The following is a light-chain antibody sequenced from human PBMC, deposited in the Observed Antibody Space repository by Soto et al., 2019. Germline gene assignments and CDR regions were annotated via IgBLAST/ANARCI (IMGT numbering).Light chain of an antibody. CDR3: SSYASSSTQV. J-gene: IGLJ3*02. CDR2: DVS. V-gene: IGLV2-14*01. CDR1: SSDVGGYNY. Sequence: QSALTQAASVSGSPGQSITIPCTGTSSDVGGYNYVSWYQQHPGKAPKLMIYDVSNRPSGVSNRFSGSKSGNTASLTISGLQVEDEADYYCSSYASSSTQVFGGGTKLTVL.